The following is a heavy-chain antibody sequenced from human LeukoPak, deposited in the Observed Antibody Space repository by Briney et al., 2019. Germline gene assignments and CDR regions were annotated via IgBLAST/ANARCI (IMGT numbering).Heavy chain of an antibody. Sequence: GASVKVSCKASGYTFTGYYMHWVRQAPGQGLEWMGWINPNSGGTNYAQKFQGRVTMTRDTSISTAYMELSRLRSDDTAVYYCARAGYSGYGGYYYYYMDVWGKGTTVTVSS. CDR3: ARAGYSGYGGYYYYYMDV. J-gene: IGHJ6*03. D-gene: IGHD5-12*01. V-gene: IGHV1-2*02. CDR2: INPNSGGT. CDR1: GYTFTGYY.